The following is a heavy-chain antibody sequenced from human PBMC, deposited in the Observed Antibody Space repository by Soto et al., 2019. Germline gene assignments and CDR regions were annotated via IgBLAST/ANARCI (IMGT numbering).Heavy chain of an antibody. CDR2: IYHSGTT. Sequence: QVQLQESGPGLVKPSGTLSLTCAVSGGSISTNWWSWVRQPPGKGLEWIGEIYHSGTTNYNPSLRSRVTISIDKSKNQLSLDLTSVTAADTAVYYCARHISVPRKRGFDYWGQGTLVTVSS. CDR1: GGSISTNW. D-gene: IGHD2-21*01. V-gene: IGHV4-4*02. J-gene: IGHJ4*02. CDR3: ARHISVPRKRGFDY.